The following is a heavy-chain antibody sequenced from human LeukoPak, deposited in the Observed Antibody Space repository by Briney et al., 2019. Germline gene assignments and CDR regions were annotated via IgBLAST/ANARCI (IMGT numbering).Heavy chain of an antibody. J-gene: IGHJ4*02. D-gene: IGHD2-15*01. CDR3: ARVVVVAATVVFDY. Sequence: PSQTLSLTCTVSGGSISSGDYYWSWIRQPPGKGLEWIGYIYYSGSTYYNPSLKSGVTISVDTSKNQFSLKMSSVTAADTAVYYCARVVVVAATVVFDYWGQGTLVTVSS. V-gene: IGHV4-30-4*01. CDR2: IYYSGST. CDR1: GGSISSGDYY.